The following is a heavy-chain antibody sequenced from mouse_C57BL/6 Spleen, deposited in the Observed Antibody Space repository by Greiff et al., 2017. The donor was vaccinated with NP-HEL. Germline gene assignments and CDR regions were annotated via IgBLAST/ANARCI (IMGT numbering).Heavy chain of an antibody. D-gene: IGHD2-2*01. J-gene: IGHJ3*01. Sequence: EVKLQESGPGLVKPSQSLSLTCSVTGYSITSGYYWNWIRQFPGNKLEWMGYISYDGSNNYNPSLKNRISITRDTSKNQFFLKLNSVTTEDTATYYCARDHGYGIAYWGQGTLVTVSA. CDR1: GYSITSGYY. CDR2: ISYDGSN. V-gene: IGHV3-6*01. CDR3: ARDHGYGIAY.